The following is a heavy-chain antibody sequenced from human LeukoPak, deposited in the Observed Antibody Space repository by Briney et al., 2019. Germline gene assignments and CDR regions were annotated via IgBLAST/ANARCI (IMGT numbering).Heavy chain of an antibody. CDR2: ISSNGGNI. D-gene: IGHD4-17*01. J-gene: IGHJ4*02. Sequence: PGGSLRLSCAASGFTFSIYTMHWVRQAPGKGLKYVSAISSNGGNIYYANSVKGRFTISRDNSKNTLYLQMGSLRAEDMAVYYCARYNSLRCLDSWGQGTLVTVSS. CDR3: ARYNSLRCLDS. V-gene: IGHV3-64*01. CDR1: GFTFSIYT.